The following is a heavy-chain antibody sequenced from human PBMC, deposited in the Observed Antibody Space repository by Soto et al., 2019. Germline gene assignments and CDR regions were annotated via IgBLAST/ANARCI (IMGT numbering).Heavy chain of an antibody. V-gene: IGHV1-69*13. CDR2: IIPIFGTA. J-gene: IGHJ4*02. Sequence: ASVKVSCKASGGTFSSYAISWVRQAPGQGLEWMGGIIPIFGTANYAQKFQGRVTITADESTSTAYMELSSLRSEDTAMYYCARDYSPHYYDSSEPEGYYFDYWGQGTLVTVSS. D-gene: IGHD3-22*01. CDR3: ARDYSPHYYDSSEPEGYYFDY. CDR1: GGTFSSYA.